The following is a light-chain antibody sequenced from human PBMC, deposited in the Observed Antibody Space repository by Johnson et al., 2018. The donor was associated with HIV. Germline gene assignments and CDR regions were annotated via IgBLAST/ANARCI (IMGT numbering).Light chain of an antibody. J-gene: IGLJ1*01. CDR3: GTWDSSLSAFYV. Sequence: HSVLTQPPSVSAAPGQKVTISCSGSSSNIGNNYVSWYQQLPGTAPKLLIYDNNKRPSGIPDRFSGSKSGTSATLGITGLQTGDEADYYCGTWDSSLSAFYVFGTGTKCTVL. CDR1: SSNIGNNY. V-gene: IGLV1-51*01. CDR2: DNN.